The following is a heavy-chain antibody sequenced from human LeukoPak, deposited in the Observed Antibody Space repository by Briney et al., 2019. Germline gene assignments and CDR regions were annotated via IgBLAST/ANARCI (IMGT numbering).Heavy chain of an antibody. D-gene: IGHD2-8*01. CDR1: GFTFSSYS. V-gene: IGHV3-48*01. CDR3: AKDSWSANGIYDAFDI. J-gene: IGHJ3*02. Sequence: PGGSLRLSCAASGFTFSSYSMNWVRQAPGKGLEWVSYISSSSSTIYYADSVKGRFTISRDSAKNSLYLQMNSLRAEDTAVYYCAKDSWSANGIYDAFDIWGQGTMVTVSS. CDR2: ISSSSSTI.